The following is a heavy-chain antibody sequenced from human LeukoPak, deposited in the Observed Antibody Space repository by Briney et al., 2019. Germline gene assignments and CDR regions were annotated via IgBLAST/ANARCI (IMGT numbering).Heavy chain of an antibody. D-gene: IGHD6-13*01. Sequence: GGSLRLSCAASGFTFSSYAMSWVRQAPGKGLEGASSVTESGGGTYYAASVKGRFTISRDNSKNTLYLQMNSLRAEDTAVYYCAKGSTSWLYFDYWGQGTLVTVSS. J-gene: IGHJ4*02. CDR3: AKGSTSWLYFDY. CDR1: GFTFSSYA. V-gene: IGHV3-23*01. CDR2: VTESGGGT.